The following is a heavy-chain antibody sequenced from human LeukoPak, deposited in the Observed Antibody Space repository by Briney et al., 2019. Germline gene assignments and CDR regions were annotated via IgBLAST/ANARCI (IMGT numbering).Heavy chain of an antibody. Sequence: LSLTCAVYGGSFSGYYWSWIRQPPGKVLEWVSYISSSGSTIYYADSVKGRFTISRDNAKNSLYLQMNSLRAEDTAVYYCARDLLGWELHYFDYWGQGTLVTVSS. D-gene: IGHD1-26*01. CDR2: ISSSGSTI. CDR1: GGSFSGYY. V-gene: IGHV3-11*04. CDR3: ARDLLGWELHYFDY. J-gene: IGHJ4*02.